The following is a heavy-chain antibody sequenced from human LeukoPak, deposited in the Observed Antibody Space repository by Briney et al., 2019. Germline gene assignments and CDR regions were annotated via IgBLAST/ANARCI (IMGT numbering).Heavy chain of an antibody. CDR2: IYYSGST. V-gene: IGHV4-39*01. CDR1: GGSISSSSYY. CDR3: AGVTYYDFWSGYYGGIDY. Sequence: SETLSLTCTVSGGSISSSSYYWGWIRQPPGKGLEWIGSIYYSGSTYYNPSLKSRVTISVDTSKNQFSLKLSSVTAADTAVYYCAGVTYYDFWSGYYGGIDYLDQGTLVTVSS. D-gene: IGHD3-3*01. J-gene: IGHJ4*02.